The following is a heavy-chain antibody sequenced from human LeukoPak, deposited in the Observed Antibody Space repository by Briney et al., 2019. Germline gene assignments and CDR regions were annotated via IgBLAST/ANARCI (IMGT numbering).Heavy chain of an antibody. Sequence: ASVKVSCKASGYTFTSYDINWVRQATGQGLEWMGWMNPNSGNTGYAQKFLGRVTMTRNTSISTAYMELSSLRSEDTAVYYCARGRYMARAYYYYMDVWGKGTTVTISS. D-gene: IGHD1-14*01. CDR2: MNPNSGNT. V-gene: IGHV1-8*01. J-gene: IGHJ6*03. CDR1: GYTFTSYD. CDR3: ARGRYMARAYYYYMDV.